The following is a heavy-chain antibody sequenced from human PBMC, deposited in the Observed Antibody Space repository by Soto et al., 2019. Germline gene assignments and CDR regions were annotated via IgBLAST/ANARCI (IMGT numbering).Heavy chain of an antibody. CDR3: ARGGLLVPAAIVDY. CDR2: ISYDGTNK. Sequence: QVQLVESGGGVVQPGRSLRLSCAASGFTFSSYAVHWVRQAPGKGLEWVAVISYDGTNKDYADSVKGRFTISRDKPKNTLYLQMNSLRAEDTAVYYCARGGLLVPAAIVDYWGQGTLVTVSS. CDR1: GFTFSSYA. J-gene: IGHJ4*02. V-gene: IGHV3-30-3*01. D-gene: IGHD2-2*01.